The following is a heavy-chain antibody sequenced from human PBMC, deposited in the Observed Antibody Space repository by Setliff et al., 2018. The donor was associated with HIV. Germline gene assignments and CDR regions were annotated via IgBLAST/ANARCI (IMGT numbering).Heavy chain of an antibody. Sequence: ASVKVSCKASGYPFTSYYMHWVRQAPGQGLEWMGIINPTGGSTSYAQKFQGRVTMTTDTSTSTVYMELSSLRSDDTAVYYCARDIPHDYTFWSGATRFDPWGQGTLVTVSS. J-gene: IGHJ5*02. V-gene: IGHV1-46*01. CDR1: GYPFTSYY. CDR2: INPTGGST. D-gene: IGHD3-3*01. CDR3: ARDIPHDYTFWSGATRFDP.